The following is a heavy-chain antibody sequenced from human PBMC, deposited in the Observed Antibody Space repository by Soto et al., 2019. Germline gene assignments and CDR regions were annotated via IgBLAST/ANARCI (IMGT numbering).Heavy chain of an antibody. CDR1: GFTFSSYD. J-gene: IGHJ6*02. CDR2: IGTAGDT. Sequence: VGSLRLSCAASGFTFSSYDMHWVRQATGKGLEWVSAIGTAGDTYYPGSVKGRFTISRENAKNSLYLQMNSLRAGDTAVYYCARTAPHPDYYGMDVCGQRTTVTVSS. V-gene: IGHV3-13*01. CDR3: ARTAPHPDYYGMDV.